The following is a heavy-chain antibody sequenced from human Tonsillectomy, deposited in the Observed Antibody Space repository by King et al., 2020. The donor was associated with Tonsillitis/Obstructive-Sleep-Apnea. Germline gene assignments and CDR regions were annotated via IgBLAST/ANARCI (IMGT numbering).Heavy chain of an antibody. CDR1: GGSISSYY. J-gene: IGHJ6*03. D-gene: IGHD3-10*01. Sequence: QLQESGPGLVKPSETLSLTCTVSGGSISSYYWSWIRQPPGKGLEWIGYIYYNGSTNYNPSLKSRVTISVDTSKNQFSLKLSSVTAADTAVYYCAREDLGDSDHYGFYYYYMDVWGKGTTVTVSS. V-gene: IGHV4-59*01. CDR2: IYYNGST. CDR3: AREDLGDSDHYGFYYYYMDV.